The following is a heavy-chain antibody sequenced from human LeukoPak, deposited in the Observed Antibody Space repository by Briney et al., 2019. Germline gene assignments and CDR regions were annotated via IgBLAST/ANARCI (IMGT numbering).Heavy chain of an antibody. V-gene: IGHV3-48*02. Sequence: GGSLRLPCAASGFXFSSYNMNWVRQAPGKGLEWVSYIGSRSSAIYYADSVKGRFTISRDNAKSSLYLQMNSLRDEDTAVYYCARGATGFDYWGQGTLVTVSS. CDR3: ARGATGFDY. CDR1: GFXFSSYN. D-gene: IGHD3-16*01. CDR2: IGSRSSAI. J-gene: IGHJ4*02.